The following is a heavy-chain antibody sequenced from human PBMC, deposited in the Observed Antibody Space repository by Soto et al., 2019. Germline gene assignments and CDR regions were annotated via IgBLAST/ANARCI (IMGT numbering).Heavy chain of an antibody. CDR1: GFTFRTFG. V-gene: IGHV3-30*18. Sequence: QVQLVESGGGVVQPGRSLRLSCAASGFTFRTFGMHWVRQAPGMGLEWVASISNDAKNDNYTDSVRGRFTISRDNSRDALYLEMSSLRVEDTARYYCAKDYDDTGFAHWGQGILVTVSA. CDR3: AKDYDDTGFAH. D-gene: IGHD3-3*01. CDR2: ISNDAKND. J-gene: IGHJ4*02.